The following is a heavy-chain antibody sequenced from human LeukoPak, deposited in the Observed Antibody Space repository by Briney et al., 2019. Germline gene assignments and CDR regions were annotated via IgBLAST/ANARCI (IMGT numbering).Heavy chain of an antibody. CDR1: DYTFTNYG. J-gene: IGHJ5*02. CDR2: INPFNGDT. D-gene: IGHD3-16*02. Sequence: ASVMVSCTTSDYTFTNYGISWVRQAPGQGLEWMGWINPFNGDTKYAQTFQGRVTLTTDTSTSTAYMELRSLRSDDTAVYYCARGSTFGGVIGRRQIPPQKYFDPWGQGTLVSVSS. V-gene: IGHV1-18*01. CDR3: ARGSTFGGVIGRRQIPPQKYFDP.